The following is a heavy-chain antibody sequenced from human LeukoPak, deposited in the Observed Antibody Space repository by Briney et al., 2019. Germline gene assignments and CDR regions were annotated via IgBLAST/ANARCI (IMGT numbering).Heavy chain of an antibody. CDR1: GFTFSNYA. J-gene: IGHJ4*02. Sequence: GGSLRLSCAASGFTFSNYAMNWVRQAPGKRLEWVSGISGSGGSTYYADSVKGRFTISRDNSKNTLYLQMNSLRAEDTAVYYCARDFEVYSSTSPDYWGQGTLVTVSS. CDR3: ARDFEVYSSTSPDY. D-gene: IGHD2-2*01. CDR2: ISGSGGST. V-gene: IGHV3-23*01.